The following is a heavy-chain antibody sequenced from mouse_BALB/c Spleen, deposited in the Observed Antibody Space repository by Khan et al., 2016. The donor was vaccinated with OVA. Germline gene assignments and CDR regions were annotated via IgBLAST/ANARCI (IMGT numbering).Heavy chain of an antibody. CDR2: ISSGGST. J-gene: IGHJ2*01. CDR3: AREACGNDEYYIDY. CDR1: GFTFSSYA. V-gene: IGHV5-6-5*01. D-gene: IGHD2-12*01. Sequence: EVELVESGGGSVKPGGSLKLSCAVSGFTFSSYAMSWVRQTPEKRLEWVASISSGGSTYYPDSVKGRFTISRDNARNILYLQMSSLRSEDMAMYYCAREACGNDEYYIDYWGQGTTLTVSA.